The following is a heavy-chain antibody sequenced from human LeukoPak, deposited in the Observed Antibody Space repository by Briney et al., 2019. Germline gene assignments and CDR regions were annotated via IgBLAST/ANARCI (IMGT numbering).Heavy chain of an antibody. V-gene: IGHV4-34*01. CDR1: GGSFSGYY. CDR3: ARASKRFWSGYFYY. CDR2: INHSGST. Sequence: SETLSLTCAAYGGSFSGYYWSWIRQPPGKGLEWIGEINHSGSTNYNPSLKSRVTISVDTSKNQFSLKLSSVTAADTAVYYCARASKRFWSGYFYYWGQGTLVTVSS. J-gene: IGHJ4*02. D-gene: IGHD3-3*02.